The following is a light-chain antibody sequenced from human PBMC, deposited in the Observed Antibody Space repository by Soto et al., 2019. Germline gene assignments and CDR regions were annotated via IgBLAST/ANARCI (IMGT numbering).Light chain of an antibody. CDR3: ASWDDTLNGLV. CDR1: SSNIGRNA. CDR2: YDD. Sequence: QSVLTQPPSVSEAPRQRVTISCSGSSSNIGRNAVNWYQQFPGKAPKLLIYYDDLLPSGISDRFSGSKSGTSASLAISGLQSEDEADYYCASWDDTLNGLVFGGGTQLTVL. V-gene: IGLV1-36*01. J-gene: IGLJ7*01.